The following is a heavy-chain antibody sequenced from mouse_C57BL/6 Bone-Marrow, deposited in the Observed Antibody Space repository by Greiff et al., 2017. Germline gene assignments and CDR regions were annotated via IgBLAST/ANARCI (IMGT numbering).Heavy chain of an antibody. V-gene: IGHV1-64*01. D-gene: IGHD4-1*01. CDR3: ASGTQAPWFAY. Sequence: QVPLQQPGAELVKPGASVKLSCKASGYTFTSYWMHWVKQRPGQGLEWIGMIHPNSGSTNYNEKFKSKATLTIDKSSSTAYMQLRSLTPEDSAVFYCASGTQAPWFAYWGQGTLVTVAA. CDR1: GYTFTSYW. J-gene: IGHJ3*01. CDR2: IHPNSGST.